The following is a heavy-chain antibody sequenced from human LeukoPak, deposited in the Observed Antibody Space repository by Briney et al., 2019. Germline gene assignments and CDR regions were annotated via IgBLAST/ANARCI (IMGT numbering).Heavy chain of an antibody. CDR3: ARETSQKGAHYMDV. CDR2: IYYSGST. J-gene: IGHJ6*03. V-gene: IGHV4-61*01. CDR1: GGSISSSSYY. Sequence: SETLSLTCTVSGGSISSSSYYWGWIRQPPGKGLEWIGYIYYSGSTNYNPSLKSRVTISVDTSKNQFSLKLSSVTAANTAVYYCARETSQKGAHYMDVWGKGTTVTISS. D-gene: IGHD3-16*01.